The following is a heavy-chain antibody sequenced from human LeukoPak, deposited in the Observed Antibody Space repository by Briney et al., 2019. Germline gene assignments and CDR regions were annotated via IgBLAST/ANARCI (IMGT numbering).Heavy chain of an antibody. Sequence: SVKVSCKASGGTFSSYAISWVRQAPGQGLEWMGRIIPILGIANYAQKFQGRVTITADKSTSTAYMELSSLRSEDTAVYYCARTYYYDSSGYYYWGQGTLVTVSS. CDR2: IIPILGIA. J-gene: IGHJ4*02. D-gene: IGHD3-22*01. V-gene: IGHV1-69*04. CDR3: ARTYYYDSSGYYY. CDR1: GGTFSSYA.